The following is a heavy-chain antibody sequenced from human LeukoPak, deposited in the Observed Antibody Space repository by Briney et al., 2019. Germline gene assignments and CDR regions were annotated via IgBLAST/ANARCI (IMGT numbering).Heavy chain of an antibody. J-gene: IGHJ4*02. CDR1: GYTFTSYY. D-gene: IGHD3-10*01. V-gene: IGHV1-46*01. Sequence: VASVKVSCKASGYTFTSYYMHWVRQAPGQRLEWMGLINPSGSRRTYAQKFQGRVTMTSDTSTSTVYMELSSLRSEDTAVYYCARDYQELGDFDYWGQGTLVTVSS. CDR2: INPSGSRR. CDR3: ARDYQELGDFDY.